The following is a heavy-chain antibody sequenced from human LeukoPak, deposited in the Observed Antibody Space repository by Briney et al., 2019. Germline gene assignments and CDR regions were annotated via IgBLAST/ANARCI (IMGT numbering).Heavy chain of an antibody. CDR1: GFTFSTYS. Sequence: GGSLRLSCAASGFTFSTYSMNWVRQAPGKGLEWVSFISTSSSYIYYADSVKGRFTISRDNSKNSLYLQMNSLRAEDTAVYYCARAEWELLKSPDYYYMDVWGKGTTVTVSS. J-gene: IGHJ6*03. CDR2: ISTSSSYI. CDR3: ARAEWELLKSPDYYYMDV. D-gene: IGHD1-26*01. V-gene: IGHV3-21*01.